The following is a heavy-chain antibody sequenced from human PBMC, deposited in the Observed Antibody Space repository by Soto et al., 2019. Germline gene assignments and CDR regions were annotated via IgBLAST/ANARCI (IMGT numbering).Heavy chain of an antibody. V-gene: IGHV1-69*13. D-gene: IGHD5-12*01. CDR3: ARERAYSGYDGGRKYYGMDV. CDR2: IIPIFGTA. Sequence: SVKVSCKASGGTFSSYAISWVRQAPGQGLEWMGGIIPIFGTANYAQKFQGRVTITADESTSTAYMELSSLRSEDTAVYYCARERAYSGYDGGRKYYGMDVWGQGTTITVSS. CDR1: GGTFSSYA. J-gene: IGHJ6*02.